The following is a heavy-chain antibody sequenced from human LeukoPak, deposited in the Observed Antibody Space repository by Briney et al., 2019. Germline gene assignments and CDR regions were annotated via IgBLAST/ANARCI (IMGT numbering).Heavy chain of an antibody. V-gene: IGHV3-21*01. D-gene: IGHD6-13*01. CDR1: GFTFSSYS. CDR3: ARRGSSSWYGDY. CDR2: ITSSGSYI. J-gene: IGHJ4*02. Sequence: PGGSLRLSCAASGFTFSSYSMNWVRQPPGKGLEWVSSITSSGSYIFYADSVKGRFTISRDNAKNSLYLQMNTLRAEDTAVYYCARRGSSSWYGDYWGQGTLVTVSS.